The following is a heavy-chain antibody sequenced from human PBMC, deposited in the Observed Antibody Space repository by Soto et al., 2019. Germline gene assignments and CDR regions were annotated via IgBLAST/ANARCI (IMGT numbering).Heavy chain of an antibody. Sequence: QVQLVQSGAEVKMPGASVKVSCEASGYTFPGHGISWVRQAPGEAVEWLGWITTYDGNTNYVQKFQGRVTMTIDTSMSTAYMELRSLRSDDTAVYYCARDAVNWNDGIGDYFYGMDVWGQGTTVTVSS. CDR1: GYTFPGHG. J-gene: IGHJ6*02. CDR2: ITTYDGNT. D-gene: IGHD1-1*01. V-gene: IGHV1-18*04. CDR3: ARDAVNWNDGIGDYFYGMDV.